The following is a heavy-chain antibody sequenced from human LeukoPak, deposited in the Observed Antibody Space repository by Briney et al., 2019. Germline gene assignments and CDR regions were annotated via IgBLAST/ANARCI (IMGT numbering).Heavy chain of an antibody. CDR1: GFTFSSYW. CDR2: IKQDGSEK. J-gene: IGHJ4*02. CDR3: ARDSEWLVTFDY. V-gene: IGHV3-7*01. Sequence: GGSLRLSRAASGFTFSSYWMSWVRQVPGKGLEWVANIKQDGSEKYYVDSVKGRFTISRDNAKNSLYQQMNSLRAEDTAVYYCARDSEWLVTFDYWGQGTLVTVSS. D-gene: IGHD6-19*01.